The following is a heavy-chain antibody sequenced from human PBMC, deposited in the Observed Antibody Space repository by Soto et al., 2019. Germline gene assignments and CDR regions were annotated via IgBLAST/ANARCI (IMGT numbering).Heavy chain of an antibody. V-gene: IGHV1-18*04. CDR1: GYTFTSYG. D-gene: IGHD3-3*01. CDR2: ISAYNGNT. Sequence: QVQLVQSGAEVKKPGASVKVSCKASGYTFTSYGISWVRQAPGQGLEWMGWISAYNGNTNYAQKLQGRVTMTTATPTRPAYMELRSLRSDDTAVYYWAGTQYYDFWSGPGAGMDVWGQGTTVTVSS. CDR3: AGTQYYDFWSGPGAGMDV. J-gene: IGHJ6*02.